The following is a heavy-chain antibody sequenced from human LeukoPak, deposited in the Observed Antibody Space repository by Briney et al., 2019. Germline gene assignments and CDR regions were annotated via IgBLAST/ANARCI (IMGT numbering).Heavy chain of an antibody. V-gene: IGHV3-30-3*01. CDR3: ARDEGYCSRTSCYAASKGMDV. Sequence: GKSLRLSCAASGFTFSGYPIHWVRQAPGKGLEWVAVISYDGSNKYYADSVKGRFTISRDNSKNTLYLQMNSLRAEDTAVYYCARDEGYCSRTSCYAASKGMDVWGQGTAVIVSS. J-gene: IGHJ6*02. D-gene: IGHD2-2*01. CDR2: ISYDGSNK. CDR1: GFTFSGYP.